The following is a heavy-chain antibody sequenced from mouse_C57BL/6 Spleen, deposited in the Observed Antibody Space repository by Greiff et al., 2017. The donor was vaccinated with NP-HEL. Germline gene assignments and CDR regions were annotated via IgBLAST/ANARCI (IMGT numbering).Heavy chain of an antibody. CDR3: ATSDLAFDY. Sequence: QVQLQQPGAELVMPGASVKLSCKASGYTFTSYWMHWVKQRPGQGLEWIGEIDPSDSYTNYNQKFKGKSTLTVDKSSSTAYMQLSSLTSEDSAVYYCATSDLAFDYWGQGTTLTVSS. V-gene: IGHV1-69*01. CDR1: GYTFTSYW. J-gene: IGHJ2*01. CDR2: IDPSDSYT.